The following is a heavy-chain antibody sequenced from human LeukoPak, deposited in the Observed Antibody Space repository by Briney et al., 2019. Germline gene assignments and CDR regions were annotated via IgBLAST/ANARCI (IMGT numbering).Heavy chain of an antibody. Sequence: GESLKISCKGSGYSFTSYWIGWVRQMPGKGLEWMGIIYPGDSDTRYSPSFQGQVTISADKSISTAYLQWSSLKASDTAMYYCARHFRYYYDSSGYYYFDYWGQGTLVTVSS. CDR1: GYSFTSYW. V-gene: IGHV5-51*01. CDR3: ARHFRYYYDSSGYYYFDY. CDR2: IYPGDSDT. D-gene: IGHD3-22*01. J-gene: IGHJ4*02.